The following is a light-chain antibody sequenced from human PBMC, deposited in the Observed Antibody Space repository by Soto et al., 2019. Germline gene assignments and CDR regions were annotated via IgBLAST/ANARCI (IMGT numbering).Light chain of an antibody. CDR3: QQRSNWPPPLT. CDR1: LSVSSY. Sequence: EIVLTQSPATLSLSPGERATLSCRASLSVSSYLAWYQQKPGQAPRLLIYDASNRATGIPARFSGSGSGTDFTLTVSSLEPEDFAVYYCQQRSNWPPPLTFGGGTKVEIK. J-gene: IGKJ4*01. V-gene: IGKV3-11*01. CDR2: DAS.